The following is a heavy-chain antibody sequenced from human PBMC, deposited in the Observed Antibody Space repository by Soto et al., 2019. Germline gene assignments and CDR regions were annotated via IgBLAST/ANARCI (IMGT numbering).Heavy chain of an antibody. CDR2: VNIYNDKT. D-gene: IGHD5-18*01. Sequence: QVQLVQSGAEVKKPGASVQISCKASGYTFSSYGISWVRQAPGQGLEWMGWVNIYNDKTTYAQKFQGRVTMTTDTSESTVYLEVRSLRSDDTAVYYCARERGGYRYGDYWGQGTLVTVSS. CDR3: ARERGGYRYGDY. V-gene: IGHV1-18*01. J-gene: IGHJ4*02. CDR1: GYTFSSYG.